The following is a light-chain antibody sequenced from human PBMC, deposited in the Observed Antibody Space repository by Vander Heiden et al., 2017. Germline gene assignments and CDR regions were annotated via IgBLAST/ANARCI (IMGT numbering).Light chain of an antibody. CDR2: GNS. CDR1: SSNIGAGYA. Sequence: QSVLTPPPSVSGAPGQRVTISCTGSSSNIGAGYAVHWYQQLPGTAPKLLIYGNSNRPSGVPDRFSGSKSGTSASLAITGLQAEDEADYYCQSYDSSLSGHYVFGTGTKVTVL. CDR3: QSYDSSLSGHYV. V-gene: IGLV1-40*01. J-gene: IGLJ1*01.